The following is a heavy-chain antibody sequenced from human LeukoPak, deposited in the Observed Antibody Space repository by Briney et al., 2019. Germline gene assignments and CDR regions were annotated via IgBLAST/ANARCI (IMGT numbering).Heavy chain of an antibody. CDR3: ARLEMASINFDY. J-gene: IGHJ4*02. D-gene: IGHD5-24*01. CDR2: IYYSGST. Sequence: SETLSLTCTVSGGSISSYYWSWIRQPPGKGLEWIGYIYYSGSTNYNPSLKSRVTISVDTSKNQFSLKLSSVTAADTAVYYCARLEMASINFDYWGQGILVTVSS. V-gene: IGHV4-59*01. CDR1: GGSISSYY.